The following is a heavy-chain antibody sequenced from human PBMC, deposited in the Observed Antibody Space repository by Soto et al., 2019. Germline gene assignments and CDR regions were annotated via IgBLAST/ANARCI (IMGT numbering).Heavy chain of an antibody. D-gene: IGHD6-6*01. CDR1: GYTFTNYG. J-gene: IGHJ4*02. CDR3: AREGQLGY. CDR2: ISGYNGNT. Sequence: ASVKVSCKASGYTFTNYGCSWVRQAPGQGLEWMGWISGYNGNTNYAERLQGRVTMTTDTSTSTAYMELKSLRYDDTAVYYCAREGQLGYWGQGTPVTVPQ. V-gene: IGHV1-18*01.